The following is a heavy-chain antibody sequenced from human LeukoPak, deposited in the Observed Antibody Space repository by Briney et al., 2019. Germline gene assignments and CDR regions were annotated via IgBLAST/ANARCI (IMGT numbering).Heavy chain of an antibody. CDR3: ARSSMVAGTKGLSDY. V-gene: IGHV1-69*04. CDR2: IIPILGIA. Sequence: ASVKVSCKSSVGTFSIYAISWVRQAPGQGLEWMGRIIPILGIANYAQKFQGRVTITADKSTSTAYMELSSLRSEDTAVYYCARSSMVAGTKGLSDYWGQGTLVTVSS. CDR1: VGTFSIYA. J-gene: IGHJ4*02. D-gene: IGHD6-19*01.